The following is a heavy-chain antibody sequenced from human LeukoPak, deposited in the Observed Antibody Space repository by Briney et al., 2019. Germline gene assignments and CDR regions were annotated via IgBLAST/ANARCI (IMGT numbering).Heavy chain of an antibody. V-gene: IGHV1-18*01. CDR3: ARAGVAGLIYYYYQYMGV. CDR1: GHTFIRYG. D-gene: IGHD6-19*01. J-gene: IGHJ6*03. Sequence: ASVKVPCKASGHTFIRYGISWVRQVPGQGLEWMGWISAYNGKTNYAQKLQGRVTMTTDTSTSIAYMELRSLRSDDTAVYYCARAGVAGLIYYYYQYMGVWGKGTTVTVSS. CDR2: ISAYNGKT.